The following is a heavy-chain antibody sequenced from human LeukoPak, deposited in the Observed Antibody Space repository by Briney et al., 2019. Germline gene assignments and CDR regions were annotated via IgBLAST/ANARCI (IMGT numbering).Heavy chain of an antibody. J-gene: IGHJ5*02. CDR3: ARDLGFDSNCFDP. V-gene: IGHV1-2*02. D-gene: IGHD2-21*01. CDR1: GYTFTGYY. CDR2: INPNSGGT. Sequence: ASVKVSCKASGYTFTGYYMHWVRQAPGQPLEWIGWINPNSGGTNYAQKFQARVTMTRDTSISTAYMELSRLRSDDTAVYYCARDLGFDSNCFDPWGQGTLVTVSS.